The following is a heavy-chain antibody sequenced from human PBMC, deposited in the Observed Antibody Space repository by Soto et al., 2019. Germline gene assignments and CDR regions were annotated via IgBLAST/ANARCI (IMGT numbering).Heavy chain of an antibody. V-gene: IGHV3-23*01. CDR2: ISGSGGRT. CDR1: GFTFRNYA. D-gene: IGHD5-12*01. CDR3: AKDRSGYDLWASDI. Sequence: GSLRLSCAASGFTFRNYAMSWVRQAPGKGLEWVSGISGSGGRTHYADSVKGRLTISRDNSKNTLYLQMNSLRAEDTAVYYCAKDRSGYDLWASDIWGQGTMVTVSS. J-gene: IGHJ3*02.